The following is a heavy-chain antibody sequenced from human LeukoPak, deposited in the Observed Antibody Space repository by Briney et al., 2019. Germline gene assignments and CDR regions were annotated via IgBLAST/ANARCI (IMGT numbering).Heavy chain of an antibody. J-gene: IGHJ3*02. V-gene: IGHV3-30*04. CDR2: ISYDGSNK. D-gene: IGHD2-21*02. CDR1: GFTFSSYA. Sequence: PGRSLRLSCAASGFTFSSYAMHWVRQAPGKGLEWVAVISYDGSNKYYADSVKGRFTISRDNSKNTLYLQMNSLRAEDTAVYYCAKGRAVTGGAFDIWGQGTMVTVSS. CDR3: AKGRAVTGGAFDI.